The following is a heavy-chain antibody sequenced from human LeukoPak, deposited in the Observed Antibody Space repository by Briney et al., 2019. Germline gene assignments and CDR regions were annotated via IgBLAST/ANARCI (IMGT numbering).Heavy chain of an antibody. CDR3: ARKRGTTVTASFGLQPIYYYYYYMDV. V-gene: IGHV4-39*01. D-gene: IGHD4-11*01. CDR2: IYYSGNT. Sequence: PSETLSLTCTVSGGSISNSSYYWGWIRQPPGRGLEWIGSIYYSGNTYYNPSLRSRVTISVDTSKNQFSLKLSSVTAADTAVYYCARKRGTTVTASFGLQPIYYYYYYMDVWGKGTTVTVSS. J-gene: IGHJ6*03. CDR1: GGSISNSSYY.